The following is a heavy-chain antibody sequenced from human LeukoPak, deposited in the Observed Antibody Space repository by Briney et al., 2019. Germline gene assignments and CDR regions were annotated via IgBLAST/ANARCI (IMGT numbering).Heavy chain of an antibody. CDR2: IRYDGSDK. V-gene: IGHV3-30*02. CDR1: GFTFSGYG. J-gene: IGHJ4*02. D-gene: IGHD3-10*01. CDR3: AKGPMVRGVYFDY. Sequence: GGSLRLSCAASGFTFSGYGMHWVRQAPGKGLEWVSFIRYDGSDKNYADSVKGRFTVSRDNSRNTLYVQMNSLRAEDTAVYYCAKGPMVRGVYFDYWGQGTLVTVSS.